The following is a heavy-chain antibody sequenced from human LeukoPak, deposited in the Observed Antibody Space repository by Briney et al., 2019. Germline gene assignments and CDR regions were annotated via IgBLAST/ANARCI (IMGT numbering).Heavy chain of an antibody. CDR1: GFTFSSYA. CDR3: ARTYYYDSSGYYYVGYFDD. CDR2: ISYDGSNK. V-gene: IGHV3-30-3*01. J-gene: IGHJ4*02. Sequence: GGSLRLSCAASGFTFSSYAMHWVRQAPGKGLEWVAVISYDGSNKYYADSVKGRFTISRDNSKNTLYLQMNSLRAEDTAVYYCARTYYYDSSGYYYVGYFDDWGQGTLVTVSS. D-gene: IGHD3-22*01.